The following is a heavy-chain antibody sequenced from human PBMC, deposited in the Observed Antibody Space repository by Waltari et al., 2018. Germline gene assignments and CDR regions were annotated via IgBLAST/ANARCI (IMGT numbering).Heavy chain of an antibody. J-gene: IGHJ6*03. Sequence: QVQLQESGPGLVKPSETLSLTCTVSGGSISSYYWSWIRQPAGKGLEWIGRIYTSGTTTYNPSLKSRVTMSEDTSKNQFFLRLSSVTAADTAVYYCARDSSNWSSYYYYYMDVWGKGTTVTVSS. CDR1: GGSISSYY. CDR3: ARDSSNWSSYYYYYMDV. D-gene: IGHD6-13*01. V-gene: IGHV4-4*07. CDR2: IYTSGTT.